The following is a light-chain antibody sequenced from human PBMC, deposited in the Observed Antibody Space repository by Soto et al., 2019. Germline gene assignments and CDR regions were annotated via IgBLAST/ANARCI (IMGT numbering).Light chain of an antibody. V-gene: IGKV1-5*01. CDR3: QQYNSFSPWT. Sequence: DIQMTQSPSTLSASVGDRVTISCRASQSISSWLAWYQQKPGKAPKLLIYDASSLASGVPSRFSGSGSGTEFTLTISSLQPDDFATYYCQQYNSFSPWTFGHGTKVEIK. J-gene: IGKJ1*01. CDR1: QSISSW. CDR2: DAS.